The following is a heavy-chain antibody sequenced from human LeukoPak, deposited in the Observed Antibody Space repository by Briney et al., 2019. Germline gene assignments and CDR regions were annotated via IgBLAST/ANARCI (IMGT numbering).Heavy chain of an antibody. V-gene: IGHV3-74*01. CDR2: VESNGRNT. CDR1: GFTFSTSW. CDR3: ARDGSAYNFDY. J-gene: IGHJ4*02. Sequence: GESLRLSCAASGFTFSTSWVHWVRQAPGKGLVWVSRVESNGRNTIYADSVKGRFTISRDNRKNTLFLQMNSLRAEDTAVYYCARDGSAYNFDYWGQGTLVTVAS. D-gene: IGHD5-24*01.